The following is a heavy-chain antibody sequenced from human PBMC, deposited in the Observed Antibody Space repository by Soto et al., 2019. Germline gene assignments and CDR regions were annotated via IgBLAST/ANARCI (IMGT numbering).Heavy chain of an antibody. D-gene: IGHD5-12*01. CDR2: TYYRSKWYN. CDR3: ARVPNPFRLKIGYEDAFDL. J-gene: IGHJ3*01. V-gene: IGHV6-1*01. CDR1: GDSVSSKSAA. Sequence: PSQTLSLTCAISGDSVSSKSAAWNWIRQSPSRGLEWLGRTYYRSKWYNDYAVSVKSRITINPDTSKNQFSLQLNSVTPEDTAVYYCARVPNPFRLKIGYEDAFDLWGQGTMVTVSS.